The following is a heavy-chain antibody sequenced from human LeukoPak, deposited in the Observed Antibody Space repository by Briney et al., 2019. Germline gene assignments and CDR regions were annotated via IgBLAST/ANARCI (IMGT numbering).Heavy chain of an antibody. D-gene: IGHD3-10*01. J-gene: IGHJ4*02. V-gene: IGHV3-53*01. CDR1: GFTVSSNY. CDR2: IYSGGST. Sequence: SGGSLRLSCAASGFTVSSNYMSWVRQAPGKGLEWVSVIYSGGSTYYADSVKGRFTISRDNSKNTLYLQMNGLRAEDTAVYYCARFGLSPSLRYFDYWGQGTLVTVSS. CDR3: ARFGLSPSLRYFDY.